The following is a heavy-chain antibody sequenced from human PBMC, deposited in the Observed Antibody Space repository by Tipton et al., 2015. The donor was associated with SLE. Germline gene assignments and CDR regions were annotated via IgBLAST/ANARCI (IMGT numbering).Heavy chain of an antibody. Sequence: TLSLTCTVSGGSISSGSYYWSWIRQPAGQGLEWIGHIYTSGSTNYNPSLKSRVTISVDTSKNQFSLKLSSVTAADTAVYYCARDGREFSDWYYFDYWGQGTLVTVSS. V-gene: IGHV4-61*09. CDR1: GGSISSGSYY. J-gene: IGHJ4*02. D-gene: IGHD6-19*01. CDR3: ARDGREFSDWYYFDY. CDR2: IYTSGST.